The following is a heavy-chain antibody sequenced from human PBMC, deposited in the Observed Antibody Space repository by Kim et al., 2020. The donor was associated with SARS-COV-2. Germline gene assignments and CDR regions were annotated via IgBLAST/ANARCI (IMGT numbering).Heavy chain of an antibody. CDR3: ARSLQLRYFDWLGY. D-gene: IGHD3-9*01. Sequence: SQKFQRGVTITRDTSASTAYMELSSLRSEDTAVYYCARSLQLRYFDWLGYWGQGTLVTVSS. V-gene: IGHV1-3*01. J-gene: IGHJ4*02.